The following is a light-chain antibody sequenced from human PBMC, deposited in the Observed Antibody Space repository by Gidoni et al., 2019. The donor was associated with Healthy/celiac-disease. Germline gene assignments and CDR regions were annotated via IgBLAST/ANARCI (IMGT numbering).Light chain of an antibody. CDR2: GAS. CDR1: QSVSSSY. CDR3: QQYGSSPYT. V-gene: IGKV3-20*01. J-gene: IGKJ2*01. Sequence: IVLTQSPGTLSLSPGERATLSCRASQSVSSSYLAWYQQKPGQAPRLLIYGASSRATGIPDRFSGSGSGTDFTLTISRLEPEDLAVYYCQQYGSSPYTFGQGTKLDIK.